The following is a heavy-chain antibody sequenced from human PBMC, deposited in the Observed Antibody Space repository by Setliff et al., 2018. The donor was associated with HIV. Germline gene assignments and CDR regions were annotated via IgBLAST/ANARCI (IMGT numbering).Heavy chain of an antibody. J-gene: IGHJ5*02. CDR1: GGSISSSSYY. CDR2: IFYSGSA. V-gene: IGHV4-39*01. D-gene: IGHD2-15*01. CDR3: ARGGASSKYLDP. Sequence: PSETLSLTCTVSGGSISSSSYYWGWIRQPPGKGREWIGSIFYSGSANYNPSLRSPVAISVDTSKNQFSLKLTSVTAADTAVYYCARGGASSKYLDPWGQGTLVTVSS.